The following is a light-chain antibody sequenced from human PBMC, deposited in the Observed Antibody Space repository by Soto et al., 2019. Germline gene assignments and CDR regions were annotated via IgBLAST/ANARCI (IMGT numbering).Light chain of an antibody. CDR3: QGWNSFSDQPYV. J-gene: IGLJ1*01. Sequence: SYELSQPPSVSLAPGQTARISCGGANIGPKKVHWYQQKPGQAPVLVVYDDSDRPSGIPERFSGSNSGNTATLTISRVEAGDEADYYCQGWNSFSDQPYVFGTGTKLTVL. CDR2: DDS. CDR1: NIGPKK. V-gene: IGLV3-21*02.